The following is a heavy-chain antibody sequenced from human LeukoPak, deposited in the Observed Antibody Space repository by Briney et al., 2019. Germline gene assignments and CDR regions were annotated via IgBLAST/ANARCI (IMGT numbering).Heavy chain of an antibody. Sequence: GASVKVSCKASGGTFSSYAISWVRQAPGQGLEWMGGIIPIFGTANYAQKFQGRVTITADESTSTAYMELSSLRSEDTAVYYCARVGGIPYYFDYWGQGTLVTVSS. CDR2: IIPIFGTA. D-gene: IGHD3-16*01. J-gene: IGHJ4*02. V-gene: IGHV1-69*13. CDR3: ARVGGIPYYFDY. CDR1: GGTFSSYA.